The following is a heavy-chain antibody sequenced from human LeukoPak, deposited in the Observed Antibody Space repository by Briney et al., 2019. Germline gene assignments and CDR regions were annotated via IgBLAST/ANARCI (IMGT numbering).Heavy chain of an antibody. CDR2: TRSKAFGGTT. CDR3: TRADPYDY. V-gene: IGHV3-49*04. J-gene: IGHJ4*02. CDR1: GFTFGDYA. Sequence: GGSLRLSCTTSGFTFGDYAMSWVRQAPGKALEWVGFTRSKAFGGTTEYAASVKGRFTISRDDSKSIAYLQMNSLKTEDTAVYYCTRADPYDYWGQGTLVTVSS.